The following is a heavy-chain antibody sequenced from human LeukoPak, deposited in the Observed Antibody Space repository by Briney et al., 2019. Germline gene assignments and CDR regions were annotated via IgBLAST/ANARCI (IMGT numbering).Heavy chain of an antibody. V-gene: IGHV4-39*07. CDR2: ICYSGST. Sequence: SETLSLTCTVSGGSISSSSYYWGWIRQPPGKGLEWIGSICYSGSTYYNPSLKSRVTISVDTSKNQFSLKLSSVTAADTAVYYCARVLGGYCSSTSCYSRLWFDPWGQGTLVTVSS. CDR1: GGSISSSSYY. D-gene: IGHD2-2*01. J-gene: IGHJ5*02. CDR3: ARVLGGYCSSTSCYSRLWFDP.